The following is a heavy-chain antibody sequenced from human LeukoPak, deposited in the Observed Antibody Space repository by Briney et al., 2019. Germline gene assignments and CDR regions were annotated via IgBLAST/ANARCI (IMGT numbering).Heavy chain of an antibody. CDR3: ARNGDPTQYFDL. Sequence: GSLRLSCAASGFTFSSYGMHWVRQAPGKGLEWVAVIWYDGSNKYYADSVKGRFTISRDNSKNTLYLQMNSLRAEDTAVYYCARNGDPTQYFDLWGRGTLVTVSS. D-gene: IGHD4-17*01. J-gene: IGHJ2*01. CDR1: GFTFSSYG. CDR2: IWYDGSNK. V-gene: IGHV3-33*01.